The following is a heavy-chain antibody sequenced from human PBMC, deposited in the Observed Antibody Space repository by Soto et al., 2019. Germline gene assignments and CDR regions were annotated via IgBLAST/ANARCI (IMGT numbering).Heavy chain of an antibody. Sequence: PRLSCAASGFTFSDYYMSWIRQAPGKGLEWVSYISSSGSTIYYADSVKGRFTISRDNAKNSLYLQMNSLRAEDTAVYYCAREATDKYYYDSSGSYGMDVWGRGTTVTVSS. D-gene: IGHD3-22*01. CDR1: GFTFSDYY. V-gene: IGHV3-11*01. CDR3: AREATDKYYYDSSGSYGMDV. J-gene: IGHJ6*02. CDR2: ISSSGSTI.